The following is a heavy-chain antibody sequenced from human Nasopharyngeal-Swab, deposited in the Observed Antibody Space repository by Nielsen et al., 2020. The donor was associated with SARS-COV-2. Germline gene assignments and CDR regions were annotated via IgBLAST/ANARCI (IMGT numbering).Heavy chain of an antibody. CDR2: INPSGGST. Sequence: WARQAPGHGRGWMGIINPSGGSTSYAQRCQGRLTMTRNTTTNTVYMELSSLRSEDTAVYYCARDKHPRDGSGGSCYLLDYWGQGTLVTVSS. D-gene: IGHD2-15*01. V-gene: IGHV1-46*01. CDR3: ARDKHPRDGSGGSCYLLDY. J-gene: IGHJ4*02.